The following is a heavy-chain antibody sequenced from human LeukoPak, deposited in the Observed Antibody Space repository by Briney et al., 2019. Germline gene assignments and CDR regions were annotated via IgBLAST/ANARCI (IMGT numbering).Heavy chain of an antibody. CDR1: GYTFTSYG. V-gene: IGHV1-18*01. D-gene: IGHD1-20*01. CDR3: ARDELRSITGTSSGWFGP. J-gene: IGHJ5*02. CDR2: ISAYNGNT. Sequence: ASVKVSCKASGYTFTSYGISWVRQAPGQGLEWMGWISAYNGNTNYAQKLQGRVTMTTDTSTSTAYMELRSLRSDDTAVYYCARDELRSITGTSSGWFGPWGQGTLVTVSS.